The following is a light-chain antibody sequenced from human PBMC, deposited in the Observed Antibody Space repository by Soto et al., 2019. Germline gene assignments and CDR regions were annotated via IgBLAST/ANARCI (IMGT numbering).Light chain of an antibody. Sequence: EIVLTQSPATLSLSPGERATLSCRASQSVSSYLAWYQQKPGQAPRLLIYDASNRASGIPARFSGSGSGTDFTLTISSLEPEGFAVYYRQQRSNWPLTFGGGTNLDVK. V-gene: IGKV3-11*01. CDR1: QSVSSY. CDR3: QQRSNWPLT. J-gene: IGKJ4*01. CDR2: DAS.